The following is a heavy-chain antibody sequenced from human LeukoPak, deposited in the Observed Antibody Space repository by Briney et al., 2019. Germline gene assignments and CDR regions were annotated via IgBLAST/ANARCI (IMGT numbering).Heavy chain of an antibody. D-gene: IGHD3-3*01. Sequence: QPGGSLRLSCAASGFTFSSYWMSWVRQAPGKGLEWVANIKQDGSEKYYVDSVKGRFTISRDNAKNSLYLQMNSLRAEDTAVYYCARGYYDFWSGYYGSFDPWGQGTLVTVSS. CDR2: IKQDGSEK. CDR1: GFTFSSYW. J-gene: IGHJ5*02. CDR3: ARGYYDFWSGYYGSFDP. V-gene: IGHV3-7*01.